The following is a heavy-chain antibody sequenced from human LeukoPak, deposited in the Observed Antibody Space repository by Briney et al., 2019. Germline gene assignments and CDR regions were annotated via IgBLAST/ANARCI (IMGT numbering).Heavy chain of an antibody. D-gene: IGHD4-17*01. CDR1: GFTFSGYW. J-gene: IGHJ2*01. CDR3: AREGTTVTTKTLHWYFDL. V-gene: IGHV3-7*01. CDR2: IKEDGNEK. Sequence: PGGSLRLSCAASGFTFSGYWMNWVRQTPGKGLEWVSNIKEDGNEKYYVDSVKGRFTISRDNAKNSLYLQVSSLRAEDTAIYYCAREGTTVTTKTLHWYFDLWGRGTLVTVSS.